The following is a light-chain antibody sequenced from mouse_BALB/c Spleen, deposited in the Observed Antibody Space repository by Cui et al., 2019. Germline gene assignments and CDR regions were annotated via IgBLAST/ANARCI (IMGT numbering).Light chain of an antibody. CDR1: QNVGTN. Sequence: DIVMTQSQKFMSTSVGDRVSVTCKASQNVGTNVAWSQQKPGQSPKALIYSASYRYSGVPDRFTGSGSGTDFTLTISNVQSEDLAEYFCQQYNSYPLTFGSGTKLEIK. V-gene: IGKV6-15*01. CDR3: QQYNSYPLT. CDR2: SAS. J-gene: IGKJ4*01.